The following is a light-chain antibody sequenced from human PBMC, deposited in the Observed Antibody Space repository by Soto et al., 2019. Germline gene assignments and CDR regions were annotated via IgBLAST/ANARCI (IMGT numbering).Light chain of an antibody. Sequence: EIVMTQSPATLSVSPGERATLSCRASQSVSTNLAWYQQRSGQAPRLLIYGASTRATGMPARFSGSGSGTEFTLTISSLQSEDFAVYYCQQYNNWPQTFGQGTKLEIK. CDR1: QSVSTN. CDR2: GAS. V-gene: IGKV3-15*01. J-gene: IGKJ2*01. CDR3: QQYNNWPQT.